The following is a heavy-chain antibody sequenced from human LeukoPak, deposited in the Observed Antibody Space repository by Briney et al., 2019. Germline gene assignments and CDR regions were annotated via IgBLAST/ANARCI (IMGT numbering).Heavy chain of an antibody. CDR3: AKLGRDQQLVLDWYYFDY. CDR2: ISGSGGST. J-gene: IGHJ4*02. V-gene: IGHV3-23*01. D-gene: IGHD6-13*01. CDR1: GFTFSTYA. Sequence: PGGSLRLSCAASGFTFSTYAMSWVRQAPGKGLEWVSGISGSGGSTYYADSVKGLFTISRDNSKNTLYLQMNSLRVEDTAVYYCAKLGRDQQLVLDWYYFDYWGQGTLVTVSS.